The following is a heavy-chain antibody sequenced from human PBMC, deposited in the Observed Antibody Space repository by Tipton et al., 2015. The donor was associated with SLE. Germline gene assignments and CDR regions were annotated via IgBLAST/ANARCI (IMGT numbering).Heavy chain of an antibody. CDR2: ISYDGSFK. V-gene: IGHV3-30*03. CDR1: GFTFSGYG. D-gene: IGHD3-3*01. J-gene: IGHJ5*02. CDR3: ARGGYNFWSAEFDP. Sequence: SLRLSCAASGFTFSGYGMPWVRQAPGKGLEWVTVISYDGSFKDYADSVKGRFTISRDNSKNTLYLQMNSLRPEDTAVDYCARGGYNFWSAEFDPWGQGTLVTVSS.